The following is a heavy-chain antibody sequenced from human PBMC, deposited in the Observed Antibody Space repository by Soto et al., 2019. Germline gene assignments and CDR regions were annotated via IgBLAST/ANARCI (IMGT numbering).Heavy chain of an antibody. Sequence: GGFLRLSCAASGFTFSNAWRSWVRQAPGKGLEWVGRIKSKTDGGTTDYAAPVKGGFTISRDDSKNTLYLQMNSLKTEDTAVYYCTTDRLPGYCSGGSCYSGMGYYYYYYMDVWGKGTTVTVSS. CDR3: TTDRLPGYCSGGSCYSGMGYYYYYYMDV. V-gene: IGHV3-15*01. J-gene: IGHJ6*03. CDR1: GFTFSNAW. D-gene: IGHD2-15*01. CDR2: IKSKTDGGTT.